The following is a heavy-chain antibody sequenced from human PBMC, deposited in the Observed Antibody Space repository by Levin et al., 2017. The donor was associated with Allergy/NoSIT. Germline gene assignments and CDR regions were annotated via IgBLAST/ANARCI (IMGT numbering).Heavy chain of an antibody. V-gene: IGHV3-21*01. CDR2: INRDRSHI. CDR1: GFNFKIYS. Sequence: PGGSLRLSCAASGFNFKIYSMDWVRQAPGKGLEWVSSINRDRSHIYYADSVKGRFTISRDDGKDSLYLQMNSLGDEDTALYYCARGRPGTSDAFDIWGQGTMVTVSS. J-gene: IGHJ3*02. CDR3: ARGRPGTSDAFDI. D-gene: IGHD1-26*01.